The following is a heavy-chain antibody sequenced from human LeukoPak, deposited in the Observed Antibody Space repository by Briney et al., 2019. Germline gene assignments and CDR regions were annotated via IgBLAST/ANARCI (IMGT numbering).Heavy chain of an antibody. D-gene: IGHD3-10*01. V-gene: IGHV3-23*01. CDR2: ISGSGGST. CDR3: AKRAISRTMVRGVPY. CDR1: GFTFSSYA. Sequence: GGSLRLSCAASGFTFSSYAMSWVRQAPGKGLEWVSAISGSGGSTYYADSVKGRFTISRDNSKNTLYLQMNSLGAEDTAVYYCAKRAISRTMVRGVPYWGQGTLVTVSS. J-gene: IGHJ4*02.